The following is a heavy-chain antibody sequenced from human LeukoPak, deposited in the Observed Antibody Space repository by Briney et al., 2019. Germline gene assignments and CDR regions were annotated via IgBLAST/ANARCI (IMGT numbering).Heavy chain of an antibody. CDR3: ARGAYILGFCSSTSCSPSLSQASD. Sequence: GASVKVSCKASGYIFTSYAMHWVRQAPGQRLEWMGRINAGNGNTKYSQKFQGRVTITRDKSASTIYMDLSSLRSEDTAVYYCARGAYILGFCSSTSCSPSLSQASDWGQGTLVTVSS. CDR2: INAGNGNT. D-gene: IGHD2-2*01. V-gene: IGHV1-3*01. CDR1: GYIFTSYA. J-gene: IGHJ4*02.